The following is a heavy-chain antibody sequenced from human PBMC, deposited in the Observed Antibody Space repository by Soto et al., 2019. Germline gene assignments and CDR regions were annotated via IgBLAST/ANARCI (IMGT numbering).Heavy chain of an antibody. CDR1: GFTFSDHY. V-gene: IGHV3-72*01. J-gene: IGHJ4*02. D-gene: IGHD3-10*01. CDR3: ATEGSSGSYTRIAN. CDR2: TRNKVNSYTT. Sequence: EVQLVESGGGLVQPGGSLRLSCAASGFTFSDHYMDWVRQAPGKGLEWVGRTRNKVNSYTTEYAASVKGRFTISRDDSKNSLYLEMNSLKTEDTAVYYCATEGSSGSYTRIANWGRGTLVTVPS.